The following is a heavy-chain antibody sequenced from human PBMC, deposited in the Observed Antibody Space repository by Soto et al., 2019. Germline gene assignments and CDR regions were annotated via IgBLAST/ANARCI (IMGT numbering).Heavy chain of an antibody. Sequence: SETLSLTCSVSGCSMSEYFWSWIRQSPGKGLEWIGCIYYLGSTDYNPSLKSRVTISVDTSKRQFSLRLTSVTAADTAVYYCARDGYDGSGSPYPDYWGPGTQVTVSS. V-gene: IGHV4-59*01. CDR1: GCSMSEYF. J-gene: IGHJ4*02. CDR2: IYYLGST. D-gene: IGHD3-10*01. CDR3: ARDGYDGSGSPYPDY.